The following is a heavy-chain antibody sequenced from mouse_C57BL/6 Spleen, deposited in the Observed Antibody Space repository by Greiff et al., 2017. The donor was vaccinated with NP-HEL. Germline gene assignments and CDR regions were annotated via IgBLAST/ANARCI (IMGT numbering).Heavy chain of an antibody. D-gene: IGHD4-1*01. J-gene: IGHJ2*01. V-gene: IGHV1-82*01. Sequence: QVQLKQSGPELVKPGASVKISCKASGYAFSSSWMNWVKQRPGQGLEWIGRIYPGDGDTNYNGKFTGKATLTADKSSSTAYMQLSSLTSEDSAVYFCAAGLSHFDYWGQGTTLTVSS. CDR1: GYAFSSSW. CDR2: IYPGDGDT. CDR3: AAGLSHFDY.